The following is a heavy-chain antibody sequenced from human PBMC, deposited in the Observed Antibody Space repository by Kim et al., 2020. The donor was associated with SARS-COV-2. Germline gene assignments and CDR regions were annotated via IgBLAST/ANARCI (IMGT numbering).Heavy chain of an antibody. CDR3: AKDNWGSGGGEWIRPPLYYFDF. D-gene: IGHD7-27*01. J-gene: IGHJ4*02. Sequence: GGSLRLSCAVSGFTFSSYGMHWVRQAPGKGLEWVAVTSYDGSNKYYADSVKGRFTISRDNSKNTLYLQMNSLRAEDTAVYYCAKDNWGSGGGEWIRPPLYYFDFWGQGTLVTVSS. CDR2: TSYDGSNK. CDR1: GFTFSSYG. V-gene: IGHV3-30*18.